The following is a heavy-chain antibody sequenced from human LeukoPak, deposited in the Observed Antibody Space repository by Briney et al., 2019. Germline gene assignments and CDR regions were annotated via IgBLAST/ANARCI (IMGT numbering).Heavy chain of an antibody. CDR2: IYYSGTT. CDR3: AAMVRGVNPPNWFDP. CDR1: GGSISSSNYY. V-gene: IGHV4-39*01. Sequence: SETLSLTCTVSGGSISSSNYYWGWIRQPPGKGLEWIGSIYYSGTTYYNPSLKSRVTISVDTSKNQFSLKLSSVTAADTAVYYCAAMVRGVNPPNWFDPWGQGTLVTVSS. D-gene: IGHD3-10*01. J-gene: IGHJ5*02.